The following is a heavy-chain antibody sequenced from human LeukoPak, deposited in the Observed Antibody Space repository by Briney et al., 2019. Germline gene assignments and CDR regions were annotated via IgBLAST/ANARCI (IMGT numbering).Heavy chain of an antibody. V-gene: IGHV3-43D*03. Sequence: GGSLRLSCAASGFTFDDYGMSWVRQAPGKGLEWVSLISWDGGSTYCADSVKGRFTISRDNSKNSLYLQMNSLRAEVTALYYCAKGGYYYYMDVWGKGTTVTVSS. CDR2: ISWDGGST. J-gene: IGHJ6*03. CDR3: AKGGYYYYMDV. CDR1: GFTFDDYG.